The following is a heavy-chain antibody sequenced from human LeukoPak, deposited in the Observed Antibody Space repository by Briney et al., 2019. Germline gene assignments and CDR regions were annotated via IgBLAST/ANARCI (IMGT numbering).Heavy chain of an antibody. V-gene: IGHV1-18*01. CDR3: ARARVTREIDY. J-gene: IGHJ4*02. Sequence: ASVTVSCTASGYTFTSYGISWVRQAPGQGLEWMGWISAYNGNTNYAQKLQGRVTITTDTSTSTAYMELRSLRSDDTAVYYCARARVTREIDYWGQGTLVTVSS. CDR1: GYTFTSYG. D-gene: IGHD4-11*01. CDR2: ISAYNGNT.